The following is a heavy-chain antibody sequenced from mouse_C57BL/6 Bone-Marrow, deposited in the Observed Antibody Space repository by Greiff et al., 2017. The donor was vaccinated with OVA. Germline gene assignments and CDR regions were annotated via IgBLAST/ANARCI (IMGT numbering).Heavy chain of an antibody. CDR2: IYPRDGST. J-gene: IGHJ2*01. V-gene: IGHV1-55*01. CDR3: ARSLAYFDY. CDR1: GYTFTSYW. Sequence: QVQLQQPGAELVKPGASVKMSCKASGYTFTSYWITWVKQRPEQGLEWIGYIYPRDGSTKYNEKFKGKATLTADKSSSTAYMQLNSLTSEDSAVYFCARSLAYFDYWGQGTTLTVSS.